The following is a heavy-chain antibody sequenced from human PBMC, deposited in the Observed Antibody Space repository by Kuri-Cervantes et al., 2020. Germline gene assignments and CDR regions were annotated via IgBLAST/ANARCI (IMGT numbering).Heavy chain of an antibody. CDR3: ARGSIRGHFDY. J-gene: IGHJ4*02. CDR1: GFTFGDYA. D-gene: IGHD2-21*01. Sequence: ESLKISCTASGFTFGDYAMSWVRQAPGKGLEWIGYIYYSGSTNYNPSLKSRVTISVDTSKNQFSLKLSSVTAADTAVYYCARGSIRGHFDYWGQGTLVTVSS. V-gene: IGHV4-59*01. CDR2: IYYSGST.